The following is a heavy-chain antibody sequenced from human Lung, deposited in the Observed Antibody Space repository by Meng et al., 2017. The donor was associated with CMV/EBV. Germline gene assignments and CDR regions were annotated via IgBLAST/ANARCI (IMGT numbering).Heavy chain of an antibody. J-gene: IGHJ4*02. CDR2: MNLDSGNT. D-gene: IGHD6-13*01. CDR1: RYTFTSYG. Sequence: ASRYTFTSYGLHWMRQATGQGLEWMGWMNLDSGNTGHAQKFQGRVAMTSNSSINTAYMELSSLKFDETAVYYCARVFLSSYLAPFDSWGQGTLVTVSS. V-gene: IGHV1-8*01. CDR3: ARVFLSSYLAPFDS.